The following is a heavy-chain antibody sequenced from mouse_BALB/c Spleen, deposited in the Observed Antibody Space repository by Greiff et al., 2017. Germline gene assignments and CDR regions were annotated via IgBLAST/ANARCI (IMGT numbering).Heavy chain of an antibody. V-gene: IGHV1-85*01. CDR3: ARRDSSGYPAWFAY. J-gene: IGHJ3*01. D-gene: IGHD3-2*01. CDR1: GYTFTSYD. CDR2: IFPGDGST. Sequence: VQLQQSGAELVKPGASVKLSCKASGYTFTSYDINWVRQRPEQGLEWIGWIFPGDGSTKYNEKFKGKATLTTDKSSSTAYMQLSRLTSEDSAVYYCARRDSSGYPAWFAYWGQGTLVTVSA.